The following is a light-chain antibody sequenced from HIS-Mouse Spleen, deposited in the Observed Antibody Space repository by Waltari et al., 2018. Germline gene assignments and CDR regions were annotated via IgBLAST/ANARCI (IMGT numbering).Light chain of an antibody. CDR2: PAS. V-gene: IGKV1-39*01. CDR3: QQSYSTLMYT. Sequence: DIQMTQSPSSLSASVGDRFTITCRASQSISSYLNWYQQKPGKAPKLLIYPASSLQSGVPSRFSGSGSGTDFTLTISSLQPEDFATYYCQQSYSTLMYTFGQGTKLEIK. CDR1: QSISSY. J-gene: IGKJ2*01.